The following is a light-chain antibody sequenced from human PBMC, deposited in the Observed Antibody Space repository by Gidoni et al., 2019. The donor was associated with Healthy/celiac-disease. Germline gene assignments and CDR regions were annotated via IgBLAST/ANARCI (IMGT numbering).Light chain of an antibody. Sequence: ERVMTQSPATLSVSPGARATLSCRASQSVRSNLAWYQQKPGQAPRRLIYGASTRATGTPARFSGSGSGTEFTLTISSLQSEDFAVDYCQQYNNWPPLTFGGGTKVEIK. J-gene: IGKJ4*01. V-gene: IGKV3-15*01. CDR3: QQYNNWPPLT. CDR1: QSVRSN. CDR2: GAS.